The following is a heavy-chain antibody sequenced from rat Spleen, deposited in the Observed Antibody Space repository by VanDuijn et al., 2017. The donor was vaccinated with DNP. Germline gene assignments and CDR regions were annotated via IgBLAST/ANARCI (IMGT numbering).Heavy chain of an antibody. V-gene: IGHV5-31*01. CDR3: ARGRSTRAMDA. J-gene: IGHJ4*01. Sequence: EVQLVESGGDLVQPGRSLKLSCVASGFTFNNYWMTWIRQVPGKGLEWVASITSSGGSTYYPDSVKGRFTISRDNAKNTLYLQMNSLRSEDTATYYCARGRSTRAMDAWGQGTSVTVSS. CDR2: ITSSGGST. CDR1: GFTFNNYW. D-gene: IGHD1-11*01.